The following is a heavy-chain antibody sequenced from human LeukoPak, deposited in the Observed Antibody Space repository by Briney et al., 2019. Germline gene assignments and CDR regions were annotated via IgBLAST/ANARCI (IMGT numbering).Heavy chain of an antibody. CDR1: GFTFSSYW. CDR3: AQECVDSSGYYSVPNYFDP. V-gene: IGHV3-7*01. Sequence: QPGGSLRLSCAASGFTFSSYWMSWVRQAPGKGLEWVANIKQDGSEKYYVDSVKGRFTISRDNAKNSLYLQMNSLRAEDTAVYYCAQECVDSSGYYSVPNYFDPWGQGTLVTASS. D-gene: IGHD3-22*01. CDR2: IKQDGSEK. J-gene: IGHJ5*02.